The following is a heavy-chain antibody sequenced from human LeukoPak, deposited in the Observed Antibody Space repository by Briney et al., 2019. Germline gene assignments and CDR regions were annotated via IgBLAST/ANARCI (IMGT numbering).Heavy chain of an antibody. CDR3: ARALRGGVDY. V-gene: IGHV3-21*06. CDR1: GFTFSRHA. D-gene: IGHD3-16*01. CDR2: INSSGGST. Sequence: GGSLRLSCAASGFTFSRHAMNWARQAPGKGLEWVSGINSSGGSTYYADSVKGRLTISRDNAKNSLYLQMNSLRAEDTAVYYCARALRGGVDYWGQGTLVTVSS. J-gene: IGHJ4*02.